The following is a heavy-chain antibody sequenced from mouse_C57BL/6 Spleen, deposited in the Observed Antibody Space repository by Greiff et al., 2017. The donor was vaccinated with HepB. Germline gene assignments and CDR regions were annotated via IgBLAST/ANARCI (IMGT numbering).Heavy chain of an antibody. J-gene: IGHJ4*01. Sequence: QVQLKQPGAELVKPGASVKLSCKASGYTFTSYWMHWVKQRPGRGLEWIGRIDPNSGGTKYNEKFKSKATLTVDKPSSTAYMQLSSLTSEDSAVYYCARAGGNYDFFYAMDYWGQGTSVTVSS. CDR3: ARAGGNYDFFYAMDY. CDR2: IDPNSGGT. V-gene: IGHV1-72*01. CDR1: GYTFTSYW. D-gene: IGHD2-1*01.